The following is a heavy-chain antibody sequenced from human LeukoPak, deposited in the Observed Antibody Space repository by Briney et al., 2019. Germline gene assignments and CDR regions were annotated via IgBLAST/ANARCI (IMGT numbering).Heavy chain of an antibody. D-gene: IGHD1-26*01. Sequence: PGGSLRLSCAASGFTFSSYGMHWVRQAPGKGLEWVAFIRYDGSDKYYADSVKGRFTISRDNSKNTLYLQMNSLRAEDTAVYYCAVLRGANGEFYYYYYMDVWGKGTTVTVSS. CDR1: GFTFSSYG. CDR2: IRYDGSDK. CDR3: AVLRGANGEFYYYYYMDV. J-gene: IGHJ6*03. V-gene: IGHV3-30*02.